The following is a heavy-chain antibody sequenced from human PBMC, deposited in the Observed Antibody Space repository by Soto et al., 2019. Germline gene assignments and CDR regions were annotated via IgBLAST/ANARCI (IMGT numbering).Heavy chain of an antibody. CDR3: VGDQDVHTPMVHGNY. CDR2: ISSSKTT. Sequence: EGQLVESGGGLVQPGESLRLSCTASGITFSSYSMNWVRQAPGKGLEWLSYISSSKTTYADSVKGRFTISRDNAKNSVYLQMNSLRDEDTAVYYCVGDQDVHTPMVHGNYWGRGTRVTVSS. V-gene: IGHV3-48*02. CDR1: GITFSSYS. D-gene: IGHD5-18*01. J-gene: IGHJ4*02.